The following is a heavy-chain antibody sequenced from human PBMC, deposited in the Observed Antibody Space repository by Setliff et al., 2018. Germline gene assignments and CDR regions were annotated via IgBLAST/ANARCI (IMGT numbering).Heavy chain of an antibody. Sequence: ASVKVSCKASGYTFRSYGINWVRQAPGQGLEWMGWISGYSGNTIYAQNFQGRVTMTTDASTNTAYMELRSLGSDDTAVYYCATFRGYTYGYDYWGQGTLVTVSS. V-gene: IGHV1-18*01. CDR1: GYTFRSYG. CDR2: ISGYSGNT. D-gene: IGHD5-18*01. CDR3: ATFRGYTYGYDY. J-gene: IGHJ4*02.